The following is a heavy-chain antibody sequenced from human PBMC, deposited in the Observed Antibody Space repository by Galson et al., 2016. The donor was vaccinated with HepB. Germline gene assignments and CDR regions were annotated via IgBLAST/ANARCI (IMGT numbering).Heavy chain of an antibody. CDR3: ARSHGGY. V-gene: IGHV4-61*01. J-gene: IGHJ4*02. CDR2: IYYTGDT. D-gene: IGHD3-3*01. CDR1: GGSVNNKNYC. Sequence: ETLSLTCTVSGGSVNNKNYCWSWIRQPPAKGLEWIGYIYYTGDTNYNPSVKSGVTISLDASKNQFSLRLTSVSDADTAVYYCARSHGGYWGQGTLVTVSS.